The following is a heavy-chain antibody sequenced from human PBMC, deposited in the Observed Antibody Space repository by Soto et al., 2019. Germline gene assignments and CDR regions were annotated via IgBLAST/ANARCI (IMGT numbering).Heavy chain of an antibody. CDR3: SQATCNRDHEF. CDR1: GFPLEKYG. J-gene: IGHJ4*02. V-gene: IGHV3-21*01. Sequence: GGSLRLSCAVSGFPLEKYGMNWVRQAPGKGLEWVSSICVSGDYIYYADSVKDRFTISRDNARNSLYLQTNRAGADDTALYLCSQATCNRDHEFWGQGTQVTVSS. D-gene: IGHD2-21*01. CDR2: ICVSGDYI.